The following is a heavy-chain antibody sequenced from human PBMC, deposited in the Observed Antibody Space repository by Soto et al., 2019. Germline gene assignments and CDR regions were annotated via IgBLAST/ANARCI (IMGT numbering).Heavy chain of an antibody. D-gene: IGHD1-20*01. V-gene: IGHV3-53*02. CDR2: TYTGGST. J-gene: IGHJ6*02. CDR3: ARDPPITSDYAMDV. Sequence: EVQLVETGGDLIQSGGSLRLSCAASGFALSSSYMMWVRQAPGKGLECISVTYTGGSTDYANSVKGRFTISRDDSMNTRYLQMNSLRAEDTAIYYCARDPPITSDYAMDVWGQGTTVIVSS. CDR1: GFALSSSY.